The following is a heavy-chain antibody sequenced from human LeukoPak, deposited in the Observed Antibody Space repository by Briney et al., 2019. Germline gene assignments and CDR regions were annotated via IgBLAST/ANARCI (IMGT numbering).Heavy chain of an antibody. J-gene: IGHJ4*02. CDR3: ARDWQSPYYGSGSYEVDY. CDR2: INPNSGGT. CDR1: GYTFTGYY. Sequence: ASVKVSCKASGYTFTGYYMHWVRQAPGQGLEWMGWINPNSGGTNYAQKFQGRVTMTRDTSISTAYMELSRLRSDDTAVYYCARDWQSPYYGSGSYEVDYWGQGTLVTVSS. D-gene: IGHD3-10*01. V-gene: IGHV1-2*02.